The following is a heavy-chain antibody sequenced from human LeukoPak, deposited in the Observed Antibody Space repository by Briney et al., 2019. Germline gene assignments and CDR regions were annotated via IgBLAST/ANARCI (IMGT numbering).Heavy chain of an antibody. D-gene: IGHD1-26*01. CDR3: ARDRIVGATSFTPY. J-gene: IGHJ4*02. V-gene: IGHV4-34*01. CDR1: GGSFSGYY. CDR2: INHSGST. Sequence: SETLSLTCAVYGGSFSGYYWSWIRQPPGKGLEWIGEINHSGSTNYNPSLKSRVTISVDTSKNQFSLKLSSVTAADTAVYYCARDRIVGATSFTPYWGQGTLVTVSS.